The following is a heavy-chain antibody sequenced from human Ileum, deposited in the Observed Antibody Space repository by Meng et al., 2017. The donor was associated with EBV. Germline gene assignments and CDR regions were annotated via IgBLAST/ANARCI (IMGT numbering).Heavy chain of an antibody. Sequence: EGQLGESGGCLVQPGGSLRLSCAASGFTFTDYWMHWVRQAPGKGLVWVSRVDIDGTTSVYADSVRGRFTISRDNTKNMIYLQINSLRADDTAVYYCTRGASGKFDRWGQGTLVTVSS. V-gene: IGHV3-74*01. CDR1: GFTFTDYW. J-gene: IGHJ5*02. D-gene: IGHD3-10*01. CDR2: VDIDGTTS. CDR3: TRGASGKFDR.